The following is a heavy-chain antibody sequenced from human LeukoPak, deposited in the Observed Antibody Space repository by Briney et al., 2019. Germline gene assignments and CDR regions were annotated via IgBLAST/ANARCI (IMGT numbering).Heavy chain of an antibody. CDR3: ASGSGTFRSSDY. Sequence: GGSLRLSCAASGFIFNTYAMSWVCQAPGKGLEWVSAISGSGGSTYYADSVKGRFTISRDNSKNTQYLQMNSLRAEDTAVYYCASGSGTFRSSDYWGQGILVTVSS. CDR2: ISGSGGST. D-gene: IGHD3-10*01. J-gene: IGHJ4*02. CDR1: GFIFNTYA. V-gene: IGHV3-23*01.